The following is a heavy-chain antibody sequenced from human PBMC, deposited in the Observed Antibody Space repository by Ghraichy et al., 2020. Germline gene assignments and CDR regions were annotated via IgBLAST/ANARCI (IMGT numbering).Heavy chain of an antibody. J-gene: IGHJ4*02. D-gene: IGHD6-13*01. CDR2: ISGPGGST. Sequence: GGSLRLSCAASGFTFSNSAMTWVRQVPGKGLEWVSSISGPGGSTYYSRSVKGRFTISRDNSKKALYLQMNSLRGDDTALYYCAKVRGGAAAGHFDFWGQGTLVTVSS. CDR3: AKVRGGAAAGHFDF. CDR1: GFTFSNSA. V-gene: IGHV3-23*01.